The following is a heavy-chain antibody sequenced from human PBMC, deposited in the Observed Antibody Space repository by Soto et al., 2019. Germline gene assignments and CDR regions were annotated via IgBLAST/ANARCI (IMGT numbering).Heavy chain of an antibody. D-gene: IGHD2-8*01. J-gene: IGHJ5*02. CDR3: ARGPGAGYCRNGVCWGWFDP. CDR1: GYTFSSYY. V-gene: IGHV1-46*01. CDR2: INPSVGST. Sequence: QVQLVQSGAEVKKPGASVKVSCKASGYTFSSYYIHWVRQAPGQGLEWMGIINPSVGSTSYAQKFQGRVNMTRDTSTSTVYMELSSLRSDDTAVYYCARGPGAGYCRNGVCWGWFDPWGQGTLVTVSS.